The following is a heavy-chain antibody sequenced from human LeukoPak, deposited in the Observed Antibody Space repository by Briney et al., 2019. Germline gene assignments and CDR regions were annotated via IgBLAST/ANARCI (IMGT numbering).Heavy chain of an antibody. CDR2: INPSGGST. Sequence: ASVKVSCKASGYTFTSYYMHWVRQAPGQGLKWMGIINPSGGSTSYAQKFQGRVTMARDTSTSTVYMELSSLRSEDTAVYYCARDSIPFLTGYYLPDYWGQGTLVTVSS. V-gene: IGHV1-46*01. CDR3: ARDSIPFLTGYYLPDY. D-gene: IGHD3-9*01. J-gene: IGHJ4*02. CDR1: GYTFTSYY.